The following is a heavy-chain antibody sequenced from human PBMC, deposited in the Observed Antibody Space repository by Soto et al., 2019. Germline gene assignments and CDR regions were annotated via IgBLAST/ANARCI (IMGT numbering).Heavy chain of an antibody. CDR3: ARGRGSSGLAEYFQH. Sequence: QVQLQESGPGLVKPSQTLSLTCTVSGGSISSGGYYWSWIRQHPGKGLEWIGYIYYSGSTYYNPSLKSRVTISVDTSKNQFSLKLSSVSAADTAVYYCARGRGSSGLAEYFQHWGQGTLVTVSS. V-gene: IGHV4-31*03. D-gene: IGHD6-19*01. J-gene: IGHJ1*01. CDR2: IYYSGST. CDR1: GGSISSGGYY.